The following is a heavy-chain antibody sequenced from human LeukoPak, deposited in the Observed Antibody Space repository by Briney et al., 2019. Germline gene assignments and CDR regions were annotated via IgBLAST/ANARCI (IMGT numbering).Heavy chain of an antibody. CDR3: AGEDNSSGYRPFDI. CDR2: INPNNGGT. Sequence: ASVKVSCKASGYTFTGYYIHWVRQAPGQGLDWMGRINPNNGGTNYAQKFQGRVTMTRDMSMSTAYMELSRLRSDDTAVYYCAGEDNSSGYRPFDIWGQGTMVTGPS. J-gene: IGHJ3*02. D-gene: IGHD3-22*01. CDR1: GYTFTGYY. V-gene: IGHV1-2*06.